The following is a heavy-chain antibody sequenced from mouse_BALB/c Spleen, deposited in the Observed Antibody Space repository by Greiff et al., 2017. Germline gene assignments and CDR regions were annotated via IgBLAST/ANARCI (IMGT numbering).Heavy chain of an antibody. CDR1: GYTFTSYW. J-gene: IGHJ4*01. CDR3: ARQKDGYYRYYAMDY. CDR2: IDPSNSET. D-gene: IGHD2-3*01. V-gene: IGHV1S127*01. Sequence: QVQLQQSGPELVRPGASVKMSCKASGYTFTSYWMHWVKQRPGQGLEWIGMIDPSNSETRLNQKFKDKATLNVDKSSNTAYMQLSSLTSEDSAVYYYARQKDGYYRYYAMDYWGQGTSVTVSS.